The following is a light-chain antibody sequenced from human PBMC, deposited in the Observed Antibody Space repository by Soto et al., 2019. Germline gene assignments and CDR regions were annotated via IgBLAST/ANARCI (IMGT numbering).Light chain of an antibody. CDR1: QSISRS. Sequence: DIQMTQSPSTLSSSVGDRVTITCRASQSISRSLAWYQQQSGKAPKLLIYDASSLGSGVPSRFIGSGFWTEFSLTISGLQPDDFSTLYCQQYQSYFLTFGPGTTVDMK. V-gene: IGKV1-5*01. CDR3: QQYQSYFLT. J-gene: IGKJ3*01. CDR2: DAS.